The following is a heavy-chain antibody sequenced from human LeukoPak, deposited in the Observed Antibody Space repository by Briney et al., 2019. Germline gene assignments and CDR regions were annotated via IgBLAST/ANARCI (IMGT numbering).Heavy chain of an antibody. J-gene: IGHJ6*04. CDR1: GGTFSSYA. CDR3: ARAYGSGSYYHTAIYYYYGMDV. Sequence: SVKVSCKASGGTFSSYAISWVRQAPGQGLEWMGGIIPISGTANYAQKFQGRVTITADKSTSTAYMELSSLRSEDTAVYYCARAYGSGSYYHTAIYYYYGMDVWGKGTTVTVSS. V-gene: IGHV1-69*06. D-gene: IGHD3-10*01. CDR2: IIPISGTA.